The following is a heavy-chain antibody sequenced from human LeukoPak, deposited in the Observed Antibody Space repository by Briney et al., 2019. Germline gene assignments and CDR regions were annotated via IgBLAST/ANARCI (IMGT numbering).Heavy chain of an antibody. V-gene: IGHV4-39*01. CDR3: ARLSPRDAFDI. J-gene: IGHJ3*02. Sequence: PSETLSLTCTVSGGSISSSSYYWGWIRQPPGKGLEWIGSTYYSGSTYYNPSLKSRVTISVDTSKNQFSLKLSSVTAADTAVYYCARLSPRDAFDIWGQGTMVTVSS. CDR2: TYYSGST. CDR1: GGSISSSSYY.